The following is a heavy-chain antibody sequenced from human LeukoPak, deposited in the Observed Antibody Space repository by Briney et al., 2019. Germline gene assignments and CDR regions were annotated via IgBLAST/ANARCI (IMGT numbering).Heavy chain of an antibody. D-gene: IGHD2-2*01. CDR2: IRSKGNSYAT. Sequence: GGSLKLSCAASGFTFSGSAMHWVRQASGKGLEWVGRIRSKGNSYATAYAASVKGRFTISRDDSKNTAYLQMNSLKTEDTAVYYCTRSPAAMLYYFDYWGQGTLVTVSS. V-gene: IGHV3-73*01. J-gene: IGHJ4*02. CDR3: TRSPAAMLYYFDY. CDR1: GFTFSGSA.